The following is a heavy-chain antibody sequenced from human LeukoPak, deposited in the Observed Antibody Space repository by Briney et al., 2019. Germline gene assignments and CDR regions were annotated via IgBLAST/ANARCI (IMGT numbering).Heavy chain of an antibody. Sequence: PGGSLRLSCAASGVTFSSHSMHWVRQAPGKGLVWVSGTSNDGTSTTYADSVKGRFTISRDNAKNTLYLQMHSLRAEDTAVYSCARGWFGPDSCGQGTLVTVSS. V-gene: IGHV3-74*01. CDR2: TSNDGTST. J-gene: IGHJ5*01. CDR3: ARGWFGPDS. D-gene: IGHD3-10*01. CDR1: GVTFSSHS.